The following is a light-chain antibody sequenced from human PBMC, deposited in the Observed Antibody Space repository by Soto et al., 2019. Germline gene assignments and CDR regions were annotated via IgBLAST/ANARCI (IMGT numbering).Light chain of an antibody. CDR2: GTS. CDR1: QSVRSNS. CDR3: QQYGSSPYT. J-gene: IGKJ2*01. V-gene: IGKV3-20*01. Sequence: EVVLTQSPGTLTLSPGERATLSCRASQSVRSNSIAWYQQKVGQAPRLLIYGTSNRPAVITDRFSGSGSGTDFTLTISGVEPEDFAMYVCQQYGSSPYTFGQGTRLEIK.